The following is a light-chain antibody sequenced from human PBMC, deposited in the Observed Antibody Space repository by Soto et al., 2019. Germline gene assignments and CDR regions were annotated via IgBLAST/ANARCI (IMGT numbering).Light chain of an antibody. J-gene: IGKJ5*01. V-gene: IGKV1-39*01. CDR2: AAS. CDR3: QESFSSLHT. CDR1: QSISSH. Sequence: DIQMTQSPSSLSASVGDRVTITCRASQSISSHLNWYQQIPGKAPKLLIYAASSLVSGVPSRFSGSGSETDFTLTISSLQPEDFATYHCQESFSSLHTFGQGTRLEIK.